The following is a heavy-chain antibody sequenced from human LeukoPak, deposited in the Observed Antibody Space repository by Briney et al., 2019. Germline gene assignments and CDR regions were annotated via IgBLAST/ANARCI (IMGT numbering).Heavy chain of an antibody. V-gene: IGHV4-30-2*01. CDR3: ASIPHDSSGYYPRHDAFDI. J-gene: IGHJ3*02. Sequence: SQTLSLTCTVSGGSISSGGYYWSWIRQPPGKGLEWIGSIYHSGSTYYNPSLKSRVTISVDTSKNQFSLKLSSVTAADTAVYFCASIPHDSSGYYPRHDAFDIWGQGTMVTVSS. CDR2: IYHSGST. CDR1: GGSISSGGYY. D-gene: IGHD3-22*01.